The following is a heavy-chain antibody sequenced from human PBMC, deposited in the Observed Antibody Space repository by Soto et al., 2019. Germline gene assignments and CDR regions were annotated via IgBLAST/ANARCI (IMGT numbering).Heavy chain of an antibody. V-gene: IGHV1-46*01. D-gene: IGHD6-6*01. CDR1: GYTFTSYY. CDR3: ARVLPPRSSSSPYYYYYGMDV. Sequence: ASVQVSCKASGYTFTSYYMHWVRQAPGQGLEWMGIINPSGGSTSYAQKFQGRVTMTRDTSTSTVYMELSSLRPEDTAVYYCARVLPPRSSSSPYYYYYGMDVWGQGTTVTVSS. J-gene: IGHJ6*02. CDR2: INPSGGST.